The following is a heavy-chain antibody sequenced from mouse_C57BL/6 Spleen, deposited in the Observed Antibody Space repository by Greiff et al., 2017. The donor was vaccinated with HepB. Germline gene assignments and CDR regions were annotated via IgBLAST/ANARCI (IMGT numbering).Heavy chain of an antibody. Sequence: EVQLQQSGPELVKPGASVKISCKASGYTFTDYYMNWVKQSHGKSLEWIGDINPNNGGTSYNQKFKGKATLTVDKSSSTAYMELRSLTSEDSAVYYCARGGILLRFGDWGQGTLVTVSA. V-gene: IGHV1-26*01. D-gene: IGHD1-1*01. J-gene: IGHJ3*02. CDR1: GYTFTDYY. CDR3: ARGGILLRFGD. CDR2: INPNNGGT.